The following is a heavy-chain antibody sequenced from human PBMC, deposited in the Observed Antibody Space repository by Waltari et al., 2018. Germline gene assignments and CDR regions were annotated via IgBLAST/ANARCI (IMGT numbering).Heavy chain of an antibody. CDR2: IWYDGSNE. Sequence: QVQLVESGGGVVQPGRSLRLSCAASGFTFSSYGMHWVRQAPGKGLEWVAVIWYDGSNEYYADSVKGRFTISRDNSKNTLYLQMNSLRAEDTAVYYCARDFYGDYVEAFDYWGQGTLVTVSS. D-gene: IGHD4-17*01. CDR3: ARDFYGDYVEAFDY. V-gene: IGHV3-33*01. CDR1: GFTFSSYG. J-gene: IGHJ4*02.